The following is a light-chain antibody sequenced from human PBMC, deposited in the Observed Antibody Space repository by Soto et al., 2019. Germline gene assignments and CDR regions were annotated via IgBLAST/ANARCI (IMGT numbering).Light chain of an antibody. CDR3: CSYGVRSTYV. V-gene: IGLV2-23*01. CDR2: EGR. J-gene: IGLJ6*01. CDR1: SSDVGSYNL. Sequence: QSALTQPASVSGSPGQSITISCTGTSSDVGSYNLVSWYQQHPGKAPKLMIYEGRKRPTGVSNRFSGSKSANTASLTISGLQPEDEAEYYCCSYGVRSTYVFGGGTKVTVL.